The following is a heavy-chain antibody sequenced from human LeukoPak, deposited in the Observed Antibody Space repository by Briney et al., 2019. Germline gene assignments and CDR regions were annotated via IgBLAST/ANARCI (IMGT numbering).Heavy chain of an antibody. J-gene: IGHJ4*02. CDR1: GYTFTNYN. D-gene: IGHD5-18*01. Sequence: GASVKVSCKASGYTFTNYNIHWVRQAPGQGLEWMGIINPSGGSTSYAQKFQGRVTMTRDTSTSTVYMELSSLRSEDTAVYCCARYIYGYLHYWGQGTLVTVSS. CDR3: ARYIYGYLHY. V-gene: IGHV1-46*01. CDR2: INPSGGST.